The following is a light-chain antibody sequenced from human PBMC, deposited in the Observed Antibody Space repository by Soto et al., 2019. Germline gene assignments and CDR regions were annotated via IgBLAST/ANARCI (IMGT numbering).Light chain of an antibody. V-gene: IGKV1-39*01. CDR1: QSINRY. Sequence: DIQMTQSPSSLSASVGDRVTITCRASQSINRYINWYQQKPGKAPKLLIYGASSVQSGVPSRFSGSGSGTDFTLTISSLQPEDFATYYCQQADSFPLTFGGGTKWIS. CDR2: GAS. J-gene: IGKJ4*01. CDR3: QQADSFPLT.